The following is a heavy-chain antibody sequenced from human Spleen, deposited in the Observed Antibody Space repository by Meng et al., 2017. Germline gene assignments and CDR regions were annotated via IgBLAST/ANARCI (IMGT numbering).Heavy chain of an antibody. J-gene: IGHJ5*02. CDR1: CGSSSTRGYY. Sequence: QSQLQESGPGLVKPSEALSLTCTVSCGSSSTRGYYWGWIGQPPGKGLEWIGGIGHSGFTYYTPSLKSRVAVSLDTSKSQFSLMLTSVTAADTAVYYCVRSSAWVRTGFDPWGQGTLVTVSS. CDR3: VRSSAWVRTGFDP. V-gene: IGHV4-39*01. CDR2: IGHSGFT. D-gene: IGHD6-19*01.